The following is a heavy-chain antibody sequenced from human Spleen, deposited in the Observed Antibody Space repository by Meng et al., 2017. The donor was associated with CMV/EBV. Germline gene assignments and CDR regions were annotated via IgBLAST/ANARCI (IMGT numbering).Heavy chain of an antibody. CDR3: ARDLRSTSPTIYGMDV. D-gene: IGHD2-2*01. J-gene: IGHJ6*02. CDR1: GFTFSSYG. Sequence: GGSLRLSCAASGFTFSSYGMHWVRQAPGKGLEWVAFIRYDGSNKYYADSVKGRFTISRDNAKNSLYLQMNSLRAEDTAVYYCARDLRSTSPTIYGMDVWGQGTTVTVSS. V-gene: IGHV3-30*02. CDR2: IRYDGSNK.